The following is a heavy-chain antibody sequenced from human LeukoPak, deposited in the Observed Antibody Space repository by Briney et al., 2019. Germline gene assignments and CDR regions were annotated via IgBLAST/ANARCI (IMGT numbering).Heavy chain of an antibody. J-gene: IGHJ4*02. Sequence: SETLSLTCAVSGGSISSSNWWSWVRQPPGKGLEWIGEIYHSGTTNYNPSLKSRLTLSVDTSKNQFSLKLTSVTAADTAVYYCAREIRGYSGYDDYWGQGTLVTVSS. CDR3: AREIRGYSGYDDY. CDR1: GGSISSSNW. D-gene: IGHD5-12*01. CDR2: IYHSGTT. V-gene: IGHV4-4*02.